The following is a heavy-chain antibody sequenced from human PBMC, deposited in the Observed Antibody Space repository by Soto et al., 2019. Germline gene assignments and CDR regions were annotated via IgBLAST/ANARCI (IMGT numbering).Heavy chain of an antibody. CDR3: ARDFGGYCSSTSCYRLGDYYYGMDV. J-gene: IGHJ6*02. Sequence: SETLSLTCTVSGGSISSGDYYWSWIRQPPGKGLEWIGYIYYSGSTYYNPSLKSRVTISVDTSKNQFSLKLSSVTAADTAVYYCARDFGGYCSSTSCYRLGDYYYGMDVWGQGTTVTVS. CDR2: IYYSGST. D-gene: IGHD2-2*01. V-gene: IGHV4-30-4*01. CDR1: GGSISSGDYY.